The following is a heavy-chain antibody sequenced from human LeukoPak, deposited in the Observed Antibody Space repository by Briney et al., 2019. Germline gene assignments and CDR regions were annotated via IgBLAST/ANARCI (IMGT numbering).Heavy chain of an antibody. J-gene: IGHJ4*02. CDR1: GGSISSSSYY. CDR2: IYYSGGT. V-gene: IGHV4-39*01. CDR3: ARRKDIVVLPASWDY. D-gene: IGHD2-2*01. Sequence: PSETLSLTCTVSGGSISSSSYYWGWVRQPPGKGLEWIGSIYYSGGTPYHPSLKGRATISVDTSTNPFSLKLSSVTAADTAVYYCARRKDIVVLPASWDYWGQGTLVTVSS.